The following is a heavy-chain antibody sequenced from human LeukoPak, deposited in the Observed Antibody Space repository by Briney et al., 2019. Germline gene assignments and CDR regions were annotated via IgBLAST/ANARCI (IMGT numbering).Heavy chain of an antibody. CDR3: ARQSLAAYCGGDCYYFDY. CDR1: GGSVSSGSYY. J-gene: IGHJ4*02. D-gene: IGHD2-21*02. Sequence: SETLSLTCTVSGGSVSSGSYYWSWIRQPPGKGLEWIGSIYYSGSTYYNPSLKSRVTISVDTSKNQFSLKLSSVTAADTAVYYCARQSLAAYCGGDCYYFDYWGQGTLVTVSS. CDR2: IYYSGST. V-gene: IGHV4-39*01.